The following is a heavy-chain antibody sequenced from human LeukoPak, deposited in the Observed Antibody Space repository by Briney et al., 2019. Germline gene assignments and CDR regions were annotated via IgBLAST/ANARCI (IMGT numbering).Heavy chain of an antibody. CDR1: GFTFRSYW. J-gene: IGHJ4*02. CDR3: AKLGYNRWDFDY. V-gene: IGHV3-7*01. CDR2: INQDVSQI. Sequence: GRSLRLSCAASGFTFRSYWMSWVRQAPGKGLEWVATINQDVSQIKYVDSVKGRFTISRDNAKNSLYLQMNSLRAEDTAVYYCAKLGYNRWDFDYWGQGTVATVSS. D-gene: IGHD6-13*01.